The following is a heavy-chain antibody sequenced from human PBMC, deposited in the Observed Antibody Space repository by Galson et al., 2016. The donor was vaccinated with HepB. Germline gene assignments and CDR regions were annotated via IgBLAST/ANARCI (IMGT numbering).Heavy chain of an antibody. CDR1: GSTFSGYG. V-gene: IGHV3-30*03. CDR2: TSYDESNK. D-gene: IGHD5-24*01. J-gene: IGHJ2*01. CDR3: ARGDGNWYFDL. Sequence: SLRLSCAASGSTFSGYGMHWVRQAPGKGLEWVSVTSYDESNKYYADSVKGRFTISRDNSKNTVFLQMNSLIAEDTAVYYCARGDGNWYFDLWCRGTLVTVSS.